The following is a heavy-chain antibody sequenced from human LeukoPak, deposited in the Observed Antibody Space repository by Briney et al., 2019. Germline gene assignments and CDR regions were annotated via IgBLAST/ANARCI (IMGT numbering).Heavy chain of an antibody. Sequence: ASVKVSCKASGYTFTGYYMHWVRQAPGQGLEWMGWINPNSGGTNYAQKFQGRVTMTRDTSISTAYMELSRLRSDDTAVYYCARESPYYYGSGSYSLSFDYWGQGTLVTVSS. D-gene: IGHD3-10*01. J-gene: IGHJ4*02. CDR3: ARESPYYYGSGSYSLSFDY. CDR2: INPNSGGT. CDR1: GYTFTGYY. V-gene: IGHV1-2*02.